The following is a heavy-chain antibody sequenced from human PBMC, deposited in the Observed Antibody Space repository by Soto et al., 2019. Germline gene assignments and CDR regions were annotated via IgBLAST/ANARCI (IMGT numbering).Heavy chain of an antibody. CDR1: GFIFRDYA. Sequence: VQLLESGGGLVQPGGSLRLSCAASGFIFRDYAMNWVRQAPGNGLEWVSDISGSGDSARYADSVKGRFTISRDNSRDALYLHMNCLRVDETAVYYCGKESRGSGWSVCDFWGQGDLVTVSS. CDR3: GKESRGSGWSVCDF. CDR2: ISGSGDSA. V-gene: IGHV3-23*01. D-gene: IGHD6-19*01. J-gene: IGHJ4*02.